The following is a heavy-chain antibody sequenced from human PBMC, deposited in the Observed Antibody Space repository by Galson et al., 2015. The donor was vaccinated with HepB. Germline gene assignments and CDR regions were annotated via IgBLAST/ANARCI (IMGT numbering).Heavy chain of an antibody. V-gene: IGHV3-21*01. CDR3: ARDREDIVVVPAAVDY. D-gene: IGHD2-2*01. CDR2: ISSSSSYI. CDR1: GFTFSSYS. J-gene: IGHJ4*02. Sequence: SLRLSCAASGFTFSSYSMNWVRQAPGKGLEWVSSISSSSSYIYYADSVKGRFTISRDDAKNSLYLQVNSLRAEDTAVYYCARDREDIVVVPAAVDYWGQGTLVTVSS.